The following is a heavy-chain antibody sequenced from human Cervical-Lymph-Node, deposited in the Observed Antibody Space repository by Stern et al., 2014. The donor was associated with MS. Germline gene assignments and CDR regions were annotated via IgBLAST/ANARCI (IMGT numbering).Heavy chain of an antibody. Sequence: VQLVESGGGVVQPGRSLRLSCVVSGFTFSNYGMHWVRQAPGKGLEWVAIISYNGNLKYYSDSVKGRFTISRDNSKTTLYLEMSSLMGEDTAVYYCARDMTTVTAFDYWGQGTPVTVSS. CDR1: GFTFSNYG. CDR3: ARDMTTVTAFDY. J-gene: IGHJ4*02. V-gene: IGHV3-30*03. D-gene: IGHD4-17*01. CDR2: ISYNGNLK.